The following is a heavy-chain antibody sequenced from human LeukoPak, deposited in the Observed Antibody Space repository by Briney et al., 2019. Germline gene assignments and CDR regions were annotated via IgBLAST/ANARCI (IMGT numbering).Heavy chain of an antibody. CDR1: GFTFSSYA. J-gene: IGHJ4*02. D-gene: IGHD6-19*01. Sequence: GGSLRLSCAASGFTFSSYAMHWVRQAPGKGLEWVAVISYDGSNKDYTDSVKGRFTISRDNSKNTLHLQMNGLKTEDTAVYYCARDLNGGWYSYYFDYWGQGTLVTVSS. V-gene: IGHV3-30-3*01. CDR3: ARDLNGGWYSYYFDY. CDR2: ISYDGSNK.